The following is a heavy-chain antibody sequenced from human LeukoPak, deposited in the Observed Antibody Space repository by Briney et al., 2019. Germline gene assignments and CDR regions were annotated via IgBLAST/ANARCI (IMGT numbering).Heavy chain of an antibody. D-gene: IGHD3-22*01. CDR1: GGSISSYY. CDR3: ARGYDNSGPAKFYFHS. Sequence: SETLSLTCTVSGGSISSYYWSWIRQPAGKGLEWIGRIYTSGSTNYNPSLKSRVTMSVDTSKNQFSLKLSSVTAADTAVYYCARGYDNSGPAKFYFHSWGQGTLVTVSS. CDR2: IYTSGST. V-gene: IGHV4-4*07. J-gene: IGHJ4*02.